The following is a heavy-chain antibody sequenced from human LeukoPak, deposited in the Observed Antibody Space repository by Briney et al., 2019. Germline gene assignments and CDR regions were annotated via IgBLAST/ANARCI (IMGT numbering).Heavy chain of an antibody. CDR3: ATHPPKVCTGGSCTDY. V-gene: IGHV4-59*01. J-gene: IGHJ4*02. CDR1: GVSFSGYY. Sequence: MASETLSLTCAVYGVSFSGYYWSWIRQPPGKGLEWIGYIYYSGSTNYNPSLKSRVTISVDMSKNQFSLKLSSVTAADTAVYYCATHPPKVCTGGSCTDYWGQGTLVTVSS. D-gene: IGHD2-15*01. CDR2: IYYSGST.